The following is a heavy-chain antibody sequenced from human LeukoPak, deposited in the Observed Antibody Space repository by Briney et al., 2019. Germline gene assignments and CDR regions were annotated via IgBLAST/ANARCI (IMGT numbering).Heavy chain of an antibody. V-gene: IGHV1-2*02. D-gene: IGHD3-22*01. CDR3: ARGFSSGYYYAMGY. J-gene: IGHJ4*02. Sequence: GASVKVSCKTSGYSFTGYYIHWVRQAPGQGLEWMGWINGHSGGTNSAQRFQGRVTMTRDTSINTAYMELSSLTSDDTAVYYCARGFSSGYYYAMGYWGQGTLVTVSS. CDR1: GYSFTGYY. CDR2: INGHSGGT.